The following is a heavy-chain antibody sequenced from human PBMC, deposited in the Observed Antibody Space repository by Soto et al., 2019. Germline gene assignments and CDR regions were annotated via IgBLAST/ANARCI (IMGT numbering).Heavy chain of an antibody. Sequence: KPSETLSLTCTVSGGSFKSGSYSWSWIRQPPGKGLEWIGYVYHTGRTNYNPSLKSRVTISVDTSKNQFSLKLSSVTAADTAVYYCARDQGGDILTGYYPDYYYGMDVWGQGTTVTVSS. J-gene: IGHJ6*02. CDR1: GGSFKSGSYS. D-gene: IGHD3-9*01. CDR3: ARDQGGDILTGYYPDYYYGMDV. V-gene: IGHV4-61*01. CDR2: VYHTGRT.